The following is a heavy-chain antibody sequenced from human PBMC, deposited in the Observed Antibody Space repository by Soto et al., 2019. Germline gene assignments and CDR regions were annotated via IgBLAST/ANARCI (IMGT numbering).Heavy chain of an antibody. D-gene: IGHD5-12*01. CDR3: ARLSGYDPAGAADK. V-gene: IGHV4-30-4*01. J-gene: IGHJ4*02. Sequence: QVQLQESGPGLVKASQTLSLTCTLSGASVSSAEHYWMWIRQPPGKGLEWIGYPYYSGGSYYNASLQWRVSISVDTSQNQFSLKLTSVTAADTAVYYCARLSGYDPAGAADKWGPGILVSVSS. CDR2: PYYSGGS. CDR1: GASVSSAEHY.